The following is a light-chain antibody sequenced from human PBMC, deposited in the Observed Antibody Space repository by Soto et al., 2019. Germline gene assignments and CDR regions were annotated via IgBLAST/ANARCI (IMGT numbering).Light chain of an antibody. CDR1: QTISSW. J-gene: IGKJ1*01. Sequence: PNALSGSVGDRVTITCRASQTISSWLAWYQQKPGKAPKLLIYKGSTLKSGVPSRFSGSGSGTEFTLTISSLQADDFATYCWPEYKCLSDGFGEGSKVDIK. V-gene: IGKV1-5*03. CDR3: PEYKCLSDG. CDR2: KGS.